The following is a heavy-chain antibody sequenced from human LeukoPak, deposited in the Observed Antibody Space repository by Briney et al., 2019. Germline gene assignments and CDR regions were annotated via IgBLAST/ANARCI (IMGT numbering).Heavy chain of an antibody. CDR1: GGSISSSSYY. Sequence: PSETLSLTCTVSGGSISSSSYYWGWIRQPPGKGLEWIGSIYYSGSTYYNPSLKSRVTISVDTSKNQFSLKLSSVTAADTAVYYCARAGMDWAADYWGQGTLVTVSS. D-gene: IGHD1-14*01. CDR2: IYYSGST. J-gene: IGHJ4*02. V-gene: IGHV4-39*07. CDR3: ARAGMDWAADY.